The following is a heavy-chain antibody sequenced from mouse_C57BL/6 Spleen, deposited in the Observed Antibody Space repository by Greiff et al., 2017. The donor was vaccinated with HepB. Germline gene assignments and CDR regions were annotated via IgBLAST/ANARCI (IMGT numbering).Heavy chain of an antibody. D-gene: IGHD1-1*01. V-gene: IGHV8-12*01. Sequence: QVTLKECGPGILQSSQTLSLTCSFSGFSLSTSGMGVSWIRQPSGKGLEWLAHIYWDDDKRYNPSLKSRLTISKDTSRNQVFLKITSVDTADTATYYCARRGYYGSSYEGVYFDYWGQGTTLTVSS. CDR3: ARRGYYGSSYEGVYFDY. CDR2: IYWDDDK. J-gene: IGHJ2*01. CDR1: GFSLSTSGMG.